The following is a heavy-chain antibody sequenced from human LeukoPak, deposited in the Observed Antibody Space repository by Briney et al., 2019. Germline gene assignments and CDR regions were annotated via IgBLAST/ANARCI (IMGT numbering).Heavy chain of an antibody. V-gene: IGHV1-69*13. CDR3: ATSLRGYSYGWVY. CDR1: GGTFSSYA. J-gene: IGHJ4*02. CDR2: IIPIFGTA. Sequence: SVKVSCKASGGTFSSYAISWVRQAPGQGLEWMGGIIPIFGTANYAQKFQGRVTITADESTSTAYMELSSLRSEDTAVYYCATSLRGYSYGWVYWGQGTLVTVFS. D-gene: IGHD5-18*01.